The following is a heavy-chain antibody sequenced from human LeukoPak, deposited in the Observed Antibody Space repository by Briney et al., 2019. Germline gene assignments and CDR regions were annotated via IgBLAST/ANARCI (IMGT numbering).Heavy chain of an antibody. V-gene: IGHV3-73*01. Sequence: GGSLKLSCAASGFSFSGSAIHWVRQSSGKGLEWVGHIDKKANFYATASAASVEGRFTISRDNSKNTLYLQMNSLRAEDTAVYYCARDRRGSSWQGDDAFDIWGQGTMVTVSS. D-gene: IGHD6-13*01. CDR1: GFSFSGSA. CDR3: ARDRRGSSWQGDDAFDI. J-gene: IGHJ3*02. CDR2: IDKKANFYAT.